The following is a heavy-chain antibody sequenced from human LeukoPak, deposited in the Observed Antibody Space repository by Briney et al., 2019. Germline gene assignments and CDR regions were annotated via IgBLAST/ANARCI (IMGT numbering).Heavy chain of an antibody. J-gene: IGHJ4*02. Sequence: SETLSLTCTVSGGSISGYYWSWFRQPPGKGLEWFGWIHNSGSTENNPSLKSRVTMSVNTSKNQISLRLYSVTAADTAVYYCVREGYDSSGYYLDSWGQGTLVTVSS. D-gene: IGHD3-22*01. V-gene: IGHV4-59*01. CDR3: VREGYDSSGYYLDS. CDR2: IHNSGST. CDR1: GGSISGYY.